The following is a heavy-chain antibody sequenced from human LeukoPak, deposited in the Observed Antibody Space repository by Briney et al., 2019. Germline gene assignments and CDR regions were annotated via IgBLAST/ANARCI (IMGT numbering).Heavy chain of an antibody. V-gene: IGHV4-59*08. CDR3: ARHYEATGGSIVVVPAAMEDAFDI. CDR1: GGSISNYY. D-gene: IGHD2-2*01. J-gene: IGHJ3*02. Sequence: PSETLSLTCTVSGGSISNYYWSWIRQPPGKGLEWIGYIYYSGSTNYNPSLKSRVTISVDTSKNQFSLKLSSVTAADTAVYYCARHYEATGGSIVVVPAAMEDAFDIWGQGTMVTVSS. CDR2: IYYSGST.